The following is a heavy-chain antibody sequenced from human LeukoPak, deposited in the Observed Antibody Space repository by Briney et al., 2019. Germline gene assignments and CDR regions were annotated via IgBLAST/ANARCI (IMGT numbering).Heavy chain of an antibody. CDR3: TKRVKYGGTWDHFAD. Sequence: GGSLRLSCAASGFTFDNYRMSWVRQAPGQGLEWVSTVNADGGNTYYADSVKGRFTISRDNSKSTLILQMNSLRVEDTALYYCTKRVKYGGTWDHFADWGQGTLVTVSS. CDR1: GFTFDNYR. V-gene: IGHV3-23*01. D-gene: IGHD1-26*01. J-gene: IGHJ4*02. CDR2: VNADGGNT.